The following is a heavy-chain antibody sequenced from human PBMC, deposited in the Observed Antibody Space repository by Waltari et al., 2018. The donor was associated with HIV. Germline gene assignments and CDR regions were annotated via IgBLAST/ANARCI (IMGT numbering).Heavy chain of an antibody. Sequence: EVQLVESGGGLVQPGGSLRLSCAASGFTFSSYWMSWVRQAPGEGREWVANIKQDGSEKDYVDSGKGRFTIARDNAQNSLYLQMNSLRAEDTAVYYCARVRVRSSSSYYWYFDLWGRGTLVTV. D-gene: IGHD2-2*01. J-gene: IGHJ2*01. CDR1: GFTFSSYW. CDR2: IKQDGSEK. V-gene: IGHV3-7*01. CDR3: ARVRVRSSSSYYWYFDL.